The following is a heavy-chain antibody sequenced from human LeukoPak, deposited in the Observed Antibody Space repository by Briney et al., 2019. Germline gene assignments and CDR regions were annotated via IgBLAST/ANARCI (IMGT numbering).Heavy chain of an antibody. Sequence: SETLSLTCTVSGGSISSSSYYWGWIRQPPGKGLEWIGSIFYSGSTYYNPSLKSRVTISVGTSKNQFSLKLSSVTAADTAVYYCAREDRGVVGTHYWGQGTLVTVSS. CDR2: IFYSGST. CDR1: GGSISSSSYY. V-gene: IGHV4-39*07. D-gene: IGHD6-19*01. J-gene: IGHJ4*02. CDR3: AREDRGVVGTHY.